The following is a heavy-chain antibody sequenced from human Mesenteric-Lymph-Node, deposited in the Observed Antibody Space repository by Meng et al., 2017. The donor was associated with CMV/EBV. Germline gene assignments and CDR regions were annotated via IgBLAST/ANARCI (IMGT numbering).Heavy chain of an antibody. Sequence: GESLKISCEASGFSFIGYWMSWVRQAPGKGLEWVAMISYDGGDKYYADSVKGRFTMSRDNSKNTLYLQMNSLRTEDTAVYSCTKDRWGRMTTETGMDVWGQGTTVTVSS. CDR1: GFSFIGYW. CDR3: TKDRWGRMTTETGMDV. D-gene: IGHD4-11*01. CDR2: ISYDGGDK. V-gene: IGHV3-30*18. J-gene: IGHJ6*02.